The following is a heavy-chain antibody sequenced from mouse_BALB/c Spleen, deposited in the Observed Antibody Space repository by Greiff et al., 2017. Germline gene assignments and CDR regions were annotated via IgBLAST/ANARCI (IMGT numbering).Heavy chain of an antibody. J-gene: IGHJ4*01. CDR3: ARWGDLYAMDY. Sequence: LVESGAELVRPGSSVKISCKASGYAFSSYWMNWVKQRPGQGLEWIGQIYPGDGDTNYNGKFKGKATLTADKSSSTAYMQLSSLTSENSAVYFCARWGDLYAMDYWGQGTSVTVSS. V-gene: IGHV1-80*01. CDR2: IYPGDGDT. D-gene: IGHD3-3*01. CDR1: GYAFSSYW.